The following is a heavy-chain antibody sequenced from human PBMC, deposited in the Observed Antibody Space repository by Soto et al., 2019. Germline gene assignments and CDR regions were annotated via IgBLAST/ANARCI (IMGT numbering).Heavy chain of an antibody. D-gene: IGHD5-18*01. V-gene: IGHV1-46*01. CDR2: INPSGGST. Sequence: ASVKVSCKASGYTFTSYYMHWVRQAPGQGLEWMGIINPSGGSTSYAQKFQGRVTMTRDTSTSTVYMELSSLRSEDTAVYYCASHQDTAMVIAPPVYGMDVWGQGTTVTVSS. CDR1: GYTFTSYY. CDR3: ASHQDTAMVIAPPVYGMDV. J-gene: IGHJ6*02.